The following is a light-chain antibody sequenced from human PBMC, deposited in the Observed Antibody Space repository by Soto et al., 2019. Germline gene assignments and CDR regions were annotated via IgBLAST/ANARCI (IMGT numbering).Light chain of an antibody. J-gene: IGKJ1*01. Sequence: DIQMTQSPSSLSASIGDRVTITCRASQSITNYLNWYQQTPGKAPKLLIYAASSLQDGVPARFSGSGSGTDFTLTISSLQPEDVASYYCQKYDSAPTFGPGTKVEIK. CDR2: AAS. V-gene: IGKV1-39*01. CDR3: QKYDSAPT. CDR1: QSITNY.